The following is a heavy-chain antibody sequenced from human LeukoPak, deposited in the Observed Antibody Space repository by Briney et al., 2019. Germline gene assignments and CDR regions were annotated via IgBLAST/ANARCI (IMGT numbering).Heavy chain of an antibody. Sequence: GGSLRLSCAASGFTFNSYAMSWLRQAPGKGLEWVSAISGSGGSTYYADSVKGRFTISRDNSKNTLYLQMNSLRAEDTAVYYCARELSMVRGPYYYGMDVWGQGTTVIVSS. V-gene: IGHV3-23*01. CDR3: ARELSMVRGPYYYGMDV. J-gene: IGHJ6*02. CDR1: GFTFNSYA. CDR2: ISGSGGST. D-gene: IGHD3-10*01.